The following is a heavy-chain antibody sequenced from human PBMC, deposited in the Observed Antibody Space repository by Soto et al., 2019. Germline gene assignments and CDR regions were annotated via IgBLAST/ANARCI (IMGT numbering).Heavy chain of an antibody. J-gene: IGHJ4*02. CDR3: LGRGYTYGDFDC. V-gene: IGHV4-34*01. D-gene: IGHD5-18*01. Sequence: SETLSLTCAVSGGSFSDYYWSWIRQPPGKGLEWIGEISHTGSTNYNPSLKSRVTISIDTSKNQFSLNLSSVTAADTAVYYCLGRGYTYGDFDCWGQGTLVTVSS. CDR2: ISHTGST. CDR1: GGSFSDYY.